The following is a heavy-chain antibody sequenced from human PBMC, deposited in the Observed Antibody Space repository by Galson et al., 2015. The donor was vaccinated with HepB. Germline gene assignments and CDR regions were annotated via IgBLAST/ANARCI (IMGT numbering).Heavy chain of an antibody. V-gene: IGHV4-61*02. D-gene: IGHD3-10*01. CDR1: GGSISSGSYY. CDR3: ARGELLWFGELLNDY. CDR2: IYTSGST. J-gene: IGHJ4*02. Sequence: TLSLTCTVSGGSISSGSYYWSWIRQPAGKGLEWIGRIYTSGSTNYNPSLKSRVTMSVDTSKNQFSLKLSSVTAADTAVYYCARGELLWFGELLNDYWGQGTLVTVSS.